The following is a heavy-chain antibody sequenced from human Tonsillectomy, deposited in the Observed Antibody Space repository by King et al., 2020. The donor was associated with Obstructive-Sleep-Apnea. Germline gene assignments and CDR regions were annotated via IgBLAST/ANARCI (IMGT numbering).Heavy chain of an antibody. CDR2: INHSGST. D-gene: IGHD2-15*01. V-gene: IGHV4-34*01. J-gene: IGHJ4*02. CDR3: ARGWSPDY. Sequence: VQLQQWGAGLLKPSETLSLTCAVYGGSFCDYYWGWIRQPPGKGLEWIGEINHSGSTNYNPSLKSRVIISVETSKNQFSLKLNSVTAADTAVYYCARGWSPDYWGQGTLVTVSS. CDR1: GGSFCDYY.